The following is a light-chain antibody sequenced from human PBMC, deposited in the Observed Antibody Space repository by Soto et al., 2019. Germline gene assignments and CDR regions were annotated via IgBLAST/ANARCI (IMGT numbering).Light chain of an antibody. CDR3: QQYKSYST. J-gene: IGKJ1*01. Sequence: DIQMTQSPSTLSASVGDRVTITCRASQSISSWLAWYQHRPGKAPRLLIYDASTLESGVPSRFSGSGSGTEFTLTINNLQPDDLATYICQQYKSYSTFGRGTKVDIK. CDR2: DAS. CDR1: QSISSW. V-gene: IGKV1-5*01.